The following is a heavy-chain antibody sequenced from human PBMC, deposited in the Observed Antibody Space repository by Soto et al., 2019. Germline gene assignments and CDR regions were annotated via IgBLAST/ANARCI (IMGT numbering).Heavy chain of an antibody. CDR1: GFTFSSYW. J-gene: IGHJ3*02. CDR3: ATDVLRFLEWLLPSDAFDI. D-gene: IGHD3-3*01. Sequence: GGSLRLSCAASGFTFSSYWMSWVRQAPGKGLEWVANIKQDGSEKYYVDSVKGRFTISRDNAKNSLYLQMNSLRAEDTAVYYCATDVLRFLEWLLPSDAFDIWGQGTMVTVSS. CDR2: IKQDGSEK. V-gene: IGHV3-7*01.